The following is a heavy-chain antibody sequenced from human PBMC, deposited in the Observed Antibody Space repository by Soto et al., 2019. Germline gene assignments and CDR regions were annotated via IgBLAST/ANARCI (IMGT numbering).Heavy chain of an antibody. CDR1: GGSISSYY. V-gene: IGHV4-59*01. D-gene: IGHD6-13*01. CDR2: IYYSGST. CDR3: AGYSSSWYSDAFDI. Sequence: PSETLSLTCTVYGGSISSYYWSWIRQPPGKGLEWIGYIYYSGSTNYNPSLKSRVTISVDTSKNQFSLKLSSVTAADTAVYYCAGYSSSWYSDAFDIWGQGTMVTVSS. J-gene: IGHJ3*02.